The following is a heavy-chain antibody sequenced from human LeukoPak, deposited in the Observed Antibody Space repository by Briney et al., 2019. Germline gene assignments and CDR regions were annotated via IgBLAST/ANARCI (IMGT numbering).Heavy chain of an antibody. CDR2: ISWNSGSI. D-gene: IGHD6-19*01. CDR1: GFTFDDFS. CDR3: AKLTSSGWYFDY. J-gene: IGHJ4*02. V-gene: IGHV3-9*01. Sequence: GGSLRLSCVASGFTFDDFSMHWVRRVPGKGLEWVSSISWNSGSIAYGDSVKGRFTISRDNSKNTLYLQMNSLRAEDTAVYYCAKLTSSGWYFDYWGQGTLVTVSS.